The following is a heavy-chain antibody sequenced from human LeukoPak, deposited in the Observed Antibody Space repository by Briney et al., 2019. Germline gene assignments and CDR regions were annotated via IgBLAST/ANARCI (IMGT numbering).Heavy chain of an antibody. CDR3: ARSQNYQGSSSFDY. Sequence: GYIYYSGSTYYNPSLKSRVTISVYTSKNQFSLKLSSVTAADTAVYYCARSQNYQGSSSFDYWGQGTLVTVSS. D-gene: IGHD6-13*01. CDR2: IYYSGST. V-gene: IGHV4-30-4*07. J-gene: IGHJ4*02.